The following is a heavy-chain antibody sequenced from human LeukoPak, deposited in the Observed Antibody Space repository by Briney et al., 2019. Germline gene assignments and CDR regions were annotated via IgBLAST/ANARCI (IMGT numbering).Heavy chain of an antibody. D-gene: IGHD2-15*01. Sequence: GGSLRLSCAASGFTVSSSDMNWVRQAPGKGLEWVSLIFSGGGTYYADFVKGRFNISRENSKNTLFLQMNSLRAEDPAVYYCARGGVVYPDSFDIWGRGTLVTVFS. V-gene: IGHV3-66*01. CDR1: GFTVSSSD. CDR2: IFSGGGT. J-gene: IGHJ3*02. CDR3: ARGGVVYPDSFDI.